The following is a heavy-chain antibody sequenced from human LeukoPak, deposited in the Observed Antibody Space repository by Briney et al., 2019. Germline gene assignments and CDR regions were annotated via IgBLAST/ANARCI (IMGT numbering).Heavy chain of an antibody. CDR1: GFTFSSYS. Sequence: GGSLRLSCAASGFTFSSYSMNWVRQAPGKGLEWVSSISSSSSYIYYADSVKGRFTISRDNAKNSLYLQMNSLRAEDTAMYYCARDNVEKGFDPWGQGTLVTVSS. CDR2: ISSSSSYI. CDR3: ARDNVEKGFDP. D-gene: IGHD5-24*01. V-gene: IGHV3-21*01. J-gene: IGHJ5*02.